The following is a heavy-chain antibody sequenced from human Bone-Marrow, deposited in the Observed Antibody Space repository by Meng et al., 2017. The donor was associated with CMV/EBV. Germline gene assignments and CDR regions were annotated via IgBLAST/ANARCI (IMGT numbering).Heavy chain of an antibody. D-gene: IGHD3-10*01. Sequence: SVKVSCKASGGTFSSYAISWVRQAPGQGLEWMGGIIPILGIANYAQKFQGRVTITAGKSTSTAYMELSSLRSEDTAVYYCARETSGDGMDVWGQGTTVTVSS. CDR3: ARETSGDGMDV. V-gene: IGHV1-69*10. CDR1: GGTFSSYA. J-gene: IGHJ6*02. CDR2: IIPILGIA.